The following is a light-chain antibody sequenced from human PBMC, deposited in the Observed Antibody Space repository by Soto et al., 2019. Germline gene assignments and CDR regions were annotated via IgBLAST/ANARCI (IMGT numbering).Light chain of an antibody. CDR2: EGS. CDR1: SSDVANYKF. V-gene: IGLV2-23*01. CDR3: GPLAGRDPFVE. Sequence: QSALTQPASVSGSPGQSITISCTGTSSDVANYKFVSWYQQHPGKAPKLILFEGSERPSGVSNRFSGSQSGNTASLTISGPQVGDGADYYGGPLAGRDPFVEFAGGPSSPS. J-gene: IGLJ2*01.